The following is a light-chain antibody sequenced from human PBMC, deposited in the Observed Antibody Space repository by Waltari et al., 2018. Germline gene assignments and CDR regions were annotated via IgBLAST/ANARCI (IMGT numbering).Light chain of an antibody. CDR1: ESISSW. V-gene: IGKV1-5*03. J-gene: IGKJ1*01. CDR3: QQYDSYWT. Sequence: DIQMTQSPSTLSASVGDIFTITCRASESISSWLAWYQQKPGKAPHVLIYKASTLESGVPSRFSGSGSGTEFTLTISSLQPDDSATYYCQQYDSYWTFGQGTKVEIK. CDR2: KAS.